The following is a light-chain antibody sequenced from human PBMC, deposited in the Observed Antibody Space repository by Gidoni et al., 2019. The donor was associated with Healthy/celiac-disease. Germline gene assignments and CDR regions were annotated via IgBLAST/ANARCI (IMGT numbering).Light chain of an antibody. J-gene: IGLJ2*01. CDR2: SNN. CDR1: SSNIGSNT. V-gene: IGLV1-44*01. Sequence: QSVRTQPPSASGTPGQRVTISCSGSSSNIGSNTVNWYQQLPGTAPKLLIYSNNQRPSGVPARFSGSTSGTSASLAISGLQSEDEADYYCAAWDDSLNGFVFGGGTKLTVL. CDR3: AAWDDSLNGFV.